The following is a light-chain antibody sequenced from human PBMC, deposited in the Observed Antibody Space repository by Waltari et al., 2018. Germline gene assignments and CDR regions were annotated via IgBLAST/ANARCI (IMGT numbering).Light chain of an antibody. Sequence: DIQMTQYPSSLSASVGDRVTITCRASQSISNYLNWYQQKPEKAPKLLIYAASSLQSGVPSRFSGSGSGTDFTLTISSLQPEDFATYYCQQSYSTPRLTFGGGTKVEIK. V-gene: IGKV1-39*01. J-gene: IGKJ4*01. CDR1: QSISNY. CDR3: QQSYSTPRLT. CDR2: AAS.